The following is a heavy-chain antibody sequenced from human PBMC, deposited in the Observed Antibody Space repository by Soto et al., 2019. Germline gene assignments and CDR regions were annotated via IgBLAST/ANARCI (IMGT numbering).Heavy chain of an antibody. Sequence: EVQVVESGGGLVQPGGSLRLSCAASGFTFSRYDMHWVRQATGRGLEWVSGIGTSGDTYYAGSVKGRFTISRVNAKNSVFLQMNSLCSRSTAAYVCGRDALLLDPWGQGTLVAVSS. CDR1: GFTFSRYD. CDR2: IGTSGDT. CDR3: GRDALLLDP. J-gene: IGHJ5*02. V-gene: IGHV3-13*04.